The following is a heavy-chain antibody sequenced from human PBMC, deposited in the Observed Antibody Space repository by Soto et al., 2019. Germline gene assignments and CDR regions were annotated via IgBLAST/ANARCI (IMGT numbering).Heavy chain of an antibody. J-gene: IGHJ4*02. CDR1: GFTFSSYG. CDR3: AKEVIASRSPPNS. Sequence: PGGSLRLSCESSGFTFSSYGMHWVRQAPGKGLEWVAVISFDGINKYYADSLKGRFTISRDNSKNTLYLQMNSLRAEDTAVYYCAKEVIASRSPPNSWGQGTLVTVS. V-gene: IGHV3-30*18. D-gene: IGHD6-6*01. CDR2: ISFDGINK.